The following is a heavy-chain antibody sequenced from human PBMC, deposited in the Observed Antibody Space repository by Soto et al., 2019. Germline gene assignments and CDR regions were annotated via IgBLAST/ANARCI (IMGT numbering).Heavy chain of an antibody. Sequence: AVKFSCKASGGTFSSYAISWVRQAPGQGLEWMGGIIPIFGTANYAQKFQGRVTITADESTSTAYMELSSLRSEDTAVYYCASAWFGDTDAFDIWGQGTMVTVSS. CDR1: GGTFSSYA. CDR3: ASAWFGDTDAFDI. D-gene: IGHD3-10*01. CDR2: IIPIFGTA. J-gene: IGHJ3*02. V-gene: IGHV1-69*01.